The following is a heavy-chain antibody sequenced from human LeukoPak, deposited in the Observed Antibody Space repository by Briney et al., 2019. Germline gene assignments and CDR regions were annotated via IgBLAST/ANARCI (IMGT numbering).Heavy chain of an antibody. J-gene: IGHJ4*02. CDR1: GFTFSSSA. CDR2: ISYDGSDK. V-gene: IGHV3-30*04. CDR3: ANSVYGSVSYQGDYFDN. Sequence: GRCLRLSCAASGFTFSSSAVHWVRQAPGKGLEWVAVISYDGSDKYYADSVKGRFTISRDNSKNTLNLQMNSLRVDDTAVYYCANSVYGSVSYQGDYFDNWGQGTLVTVSS. D-gene: IGHD3-10*01.